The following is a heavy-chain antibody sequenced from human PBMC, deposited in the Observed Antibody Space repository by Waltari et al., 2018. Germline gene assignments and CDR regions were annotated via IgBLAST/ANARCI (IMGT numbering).Heavy chain of an antibody. D-gene: IGHD4-17*01. CDR1: GFPFSNFS. Sequence: EVQLLESGGGLVQPGGSVRPSGAASGFPFSNFSMRWVRQAPGRGLEGVSTISGSGDSTYYADSVKGRFTISRDNSKNTLYLRMTSLRAEDTAFYYCAKDPDYGDYVGYWYFNLWGRGTLVTLAS. CDR2: ISGSGDST. CDR3: AKDPDYGDYVGYWYFNL. J-gene: IGHJ2*01. V-gene: IGHV3-23*01.